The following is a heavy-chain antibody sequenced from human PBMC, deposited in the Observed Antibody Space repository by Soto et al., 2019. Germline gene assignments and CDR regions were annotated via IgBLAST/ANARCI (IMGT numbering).Heavy chain of an antibody. CDR3: ARQGQQLVPQYYYYYGMDV. D-gene: IGHD6-13*01. CDR1: GGSISSSSYY. Sequence: SETLSLTCTVSGGSISSSSYYWGWIRQPPGKGLEWIGSIYYSGSTYYNPSLKSRVTISVDTSKNRFSLKLSSVTAADTAVYYCARQGQQLVPQYYYYYGMDVWGQGTTVTVSS. J-gene: IGHJ6*02. CDR2: IYYSGST. V-gene: IGHV4-39*01.